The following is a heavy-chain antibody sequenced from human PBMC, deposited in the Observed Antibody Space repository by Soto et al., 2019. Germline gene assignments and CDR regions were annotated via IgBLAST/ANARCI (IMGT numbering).Heavy chain of an antibody. CDR1: GGTFSSYA. CDR3: ARANRRGFGETRDLYYGMDV. CDR2: IIPIFGTA. D-gene: IGHD3-10*01. V-gene: IGHV1-69*13. Sequence: SVKVSCKASGGTFSSYAISWVRQAPGQGLEWMGGIIPIFGTANYAQKFQGRVTITADESTSTAYMELSSLRSEDTAVYYCARANRRGFGETRDLYYGMDVWGQGTTVTVSS. J-gene: IGHJ6*02.